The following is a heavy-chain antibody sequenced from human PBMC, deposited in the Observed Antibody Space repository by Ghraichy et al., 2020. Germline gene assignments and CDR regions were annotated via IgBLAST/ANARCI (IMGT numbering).Heavy chain of an antibody. CDR2: IYYSGST. CDR3: ARAGYYDSSGYSPPLD. CDR1: GGSISSYY. D-gene: IGHD3-22*01. J-gene: IGHJ4*02. Sequence: SETLSLTCTVSGGSISSYYWSWIRQPPGKGLEWIGYIYYSGSTNYNPSLKSRVTISVDTSKNQFSLKLSSVTAADTAVYYCARAGYYDSSGYSPPLDWGQGTLVTVSS. V-gene: IGHV4-59*01.